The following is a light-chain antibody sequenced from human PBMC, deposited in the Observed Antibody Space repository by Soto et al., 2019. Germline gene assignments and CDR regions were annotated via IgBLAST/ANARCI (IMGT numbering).Light chain of an antibody. CDR2: GAS. CDR3: LQDSGYSWT. J-gene: IGKJ1*01. Sequence: AIPMTQSPSSLSASVGDRVTISCRASQDVRHHIGWYQQTPGKAPKLLIYGASSSHSGVPSRFSGSGYGTDFTLTISSLQPEDSATYFCLQDSGYSWTFGQGTKVEVK. V-gene: IGKV1-6*01. CDR1: QDVRHH.